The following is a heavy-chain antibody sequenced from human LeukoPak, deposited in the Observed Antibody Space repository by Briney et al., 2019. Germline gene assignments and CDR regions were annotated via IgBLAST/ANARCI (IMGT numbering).Heavy chain of an antibody. CDR3: ATYFVHTNNWDS. Sequence: ASVKVSCKACGYTFTGYYMHWVRQAPGQRLEWMGWNNPNSGGTNYAQKFQGRVTMTRDTSISTAYMELSRLRSDDTAVYFCATYFVHTNNWDSWGQGTLVSVSS. CDR2: NNPNSGGT. D-gene: IGHD1-1*01. J-gene: IGHJ4*02. V-gene: IGHV1-2*02. CDR1: GYTFTGYY.